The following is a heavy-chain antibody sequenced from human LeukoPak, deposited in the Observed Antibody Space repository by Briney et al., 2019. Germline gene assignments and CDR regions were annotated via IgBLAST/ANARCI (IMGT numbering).Heavy chain of an antibody. CDR1: GFTFNNYG. CDR3: AKGSSGYFADL. D-gene: IGHD3-22*01. CDR2: ISNDGGGT. J-gene: IGHJ5*02. V-gene: IGHV3-23*01. Sequence: GGSLRLSCAASGFTFNNYGLVWVRQAPGKGLEWVAAISNDGGGTMYAAFVEGRFTISRDNSKNTLFLQMNSLRAEDTALYYCAKGSSGYFADLWGQGTLVTVSS.